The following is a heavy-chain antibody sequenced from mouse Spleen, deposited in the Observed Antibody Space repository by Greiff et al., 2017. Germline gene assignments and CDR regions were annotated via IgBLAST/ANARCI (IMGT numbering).Heavy chain of an antibody. CDR1: GFTFSDYG. CDR3: ARQTMITTGAMDY. D-gene: IGHD2-4*01. V-gene: IGHV5-15*01. J-gene: IGHJ4*01. CDR2: ISNLAYSI. Sequence: EVHLVESGGGLVKPGGSLKLSCAASGFTFSDYGMAWVRQAPGKGPEWVAFISNLAYSIYYADTVTGRFTISRENAKNTLYLEMSSLRSEDTAMYYCARQTMITTGAMDYWGQGTSVTVSS.